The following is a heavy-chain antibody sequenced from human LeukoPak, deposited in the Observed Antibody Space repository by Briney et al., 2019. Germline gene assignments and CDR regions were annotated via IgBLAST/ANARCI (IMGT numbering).Heavy chain of an antibody. CDR2: IWYDGSNK. CDR1: GFTFSSYG. CDR3: AKDALDGYNDAFDI. D-gene: IGHD5-24*01. Sequence: PGGSLRLSCAASGFTFSSYGMHWVRQAPGKGLEWVAVIWYDGSNKYYADSVKGRFTISRDNSKNTLYLQMNSLRAEDTAVYYCAKDALDGYNDAFDIWGQGTMVTVSS. V-gene: IGHV3-33*06. J-gene: IGHJ3*02.